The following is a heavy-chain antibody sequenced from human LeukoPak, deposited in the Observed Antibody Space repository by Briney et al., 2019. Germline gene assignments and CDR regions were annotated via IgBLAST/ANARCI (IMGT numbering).Heavy chain of an antibody. CDR3: AKSDVLAAVYYGMDV. CDR1: GFTFSRYA. J-gene: IGHJ6*02. D-gene: IGHD6-13*01. V-gene: IGHV3-23*01. Sequence: GGSLRLSCAASGFTFSRYAMNWVRQAPGRGREWLSVLSVRGGDTYYADSVKGRFTISRDNSKNTLYLQMNSLRAEDTAIYYCAKSDVLAAVYYGMDVWGQGTRVTVSS. CDR2: LSVRGGDT.